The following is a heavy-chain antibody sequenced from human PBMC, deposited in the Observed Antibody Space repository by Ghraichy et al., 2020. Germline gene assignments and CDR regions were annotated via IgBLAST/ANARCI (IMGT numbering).Heavy chain of an antibody. CDR1: GFTFSNYA. V-gene: IGHV3-23*01. CDR3: ATAPFRYGNTYS. D-gene: IGHD5-24*01. J-gene: IGHJ5*02. Sequence: GGSLRLSCVASGFTFSNYALSWVRQAPGKGLEWVSAISSRSDYIYYADSVKGRFTISRDNSRNTMYLQMSSLRAEDTSVYYCATAPFRYGNTYSWGQGTLVTVSS. CDR2: ISSRSDYI.